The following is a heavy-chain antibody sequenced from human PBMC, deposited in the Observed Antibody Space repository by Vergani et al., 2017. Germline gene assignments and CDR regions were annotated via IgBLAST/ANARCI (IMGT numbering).Heavy chain of an antibody. V-gene: IGHV4-59*12. CDR3: ARGVYDDYAFLA. CDR1: GGSISSYY. CDR2: IYYSGST. J-gene: IGHJ4*02. D-gene: IGHD5/OR15-5a*01. Sequence: QVQLQESGPGLVKPSQTLSLTCTVSGGSISSYYWSWIRQPPGKGLEWIGYIYYSGSTYYNPSLKSRVTISVDTSKNQFSLKLSSVTAADTAVYYCARGVYDDYAFLARGQGTLVTVSS.